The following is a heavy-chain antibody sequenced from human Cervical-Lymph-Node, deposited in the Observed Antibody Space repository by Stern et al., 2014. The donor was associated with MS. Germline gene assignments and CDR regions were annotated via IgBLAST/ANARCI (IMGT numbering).Heavy chain of an antibody. J-gene: IGHJ1*01. V-gene: IGHV3-33*01. CDR1: GFTFSTYG. Sequence: MKLVESGGGVVQPGTSLRLSCVASGFTFSTYGMHWGRQTPGKGLEWVAFTRNDGSNNDYVDSVKGRFTISKDDSQTRRCMQRNSLRAEDTGTYHCVRSVDGVGASLVAWGQGTLVTVFS. CDR3: VRSVDGVGASLVA. CDR2: TRNDGSNN. D-gene: IGHD1-26*01.